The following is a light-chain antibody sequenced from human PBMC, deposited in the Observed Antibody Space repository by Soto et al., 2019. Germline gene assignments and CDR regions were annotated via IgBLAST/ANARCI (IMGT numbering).Light chain of an antibody. J-gene: IGLJ3*02. CDR3: QSLGTGIQV. V-gene: IGLV4-69*01. CDR2: INSDGS. Sequence: QSVLTQSPSVSASLGASVKLTCTLSSGHSTYAIAWHQQQPEKGPRFLMKINSDGSHKGDGFFDRFSGSSSGAERHLTISSLQSEDEADYYCQSLGTGIQVFGGGTKLTVL. CDR1: SGHSTYA.